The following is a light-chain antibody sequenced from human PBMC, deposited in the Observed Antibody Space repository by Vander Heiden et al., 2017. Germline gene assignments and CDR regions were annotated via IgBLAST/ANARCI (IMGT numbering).Light chain of an antibody. J-gene: IGLJ2*01. CDR2: GNN. CDR3: QSYDSSLSGVV. Sequence: QSVLTQPPPVSGDPGLRVTIPCTGSSTNIGAGYDVHWYQQLPGTAPKLLIYGNNNRPSGVPDRFSGSKSGTSASLAITGLQAEDEADYYCQSYDSSLSGVVFGGGTKLTVL. V-gene: IGLV1-40*01. CDR1: STNIGAGYD.